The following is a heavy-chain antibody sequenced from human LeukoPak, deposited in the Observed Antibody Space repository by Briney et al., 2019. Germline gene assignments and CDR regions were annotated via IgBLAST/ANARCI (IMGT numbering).Heavy chain of an antibody. Sequence: ASVKVSCKTSGYTFTSYGITWVRQAPGKGLEWTGWISAYNGNIDYAQNLQGRVTMTTDTSTSTAYMELRSLRSDDTAVYYCTIMTHCTGGTCYSYDHWGQGTMVAVSS. D-gene: IGHD2-15*01. CDR2: ISAYNGNI. V-gene: IGHV1-18*01. CDR3: TIMTHCTGGTCYSYDH. CDR1: GYTFTSYG. J-gene: IGHJ4*02.